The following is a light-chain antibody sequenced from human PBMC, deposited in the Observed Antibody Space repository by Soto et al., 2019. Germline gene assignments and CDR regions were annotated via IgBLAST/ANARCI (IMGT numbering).Light chain of an antibody. CDR2: GAS. J-gene: IGKJ2*01. Sequence: ESMLTQSPGTLSLSPGERATLSCRASQSVSTRYLAWYQQKPGQAPRLLIYGASIRATGIPDRFSGSGSGTDFTLTSSRLEPEDFAVYYCHQFGSSPPAFTFGQVTKLEI. CDR3: HQFGSSPPAFT. CDR1: QSVSTRY. V-gene: IGKV3-20*01.